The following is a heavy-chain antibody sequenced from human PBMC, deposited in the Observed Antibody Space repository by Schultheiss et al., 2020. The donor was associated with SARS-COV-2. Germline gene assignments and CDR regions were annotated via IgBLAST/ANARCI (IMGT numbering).Heavy chain of an antibody. CDR3: ARGGWDYCSSTSCYYYYYYYMDV. V-gene: IGHV3-20*03. Sequence: GGSLRLSFAASGFTFDDYGMSWVRQAPGKGLEWVSAISGSGGSTYYADSVKGRFTISRDNAKNSLYLQMNSLRAEDTAVYYCARGGWDYCSSTSCYYYYYYYMDVWGKGTTVTVSS. CDR1: GFTFDDYG. CDR2: ISGSGGST. D-gene: IGHD2-2*01. J-gene: IGHJ6*03.